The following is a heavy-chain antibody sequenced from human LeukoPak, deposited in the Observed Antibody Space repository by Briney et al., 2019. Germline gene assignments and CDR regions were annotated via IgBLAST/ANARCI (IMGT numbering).Heavy chain of an antibody. CDR1: GGSISSDNW. CDR2: IYHSGST. Sequence: SETLSLTCAVSGGSISSDNWWSWVRQPPGKGLEWIGEIYHSGSTYYNPSLKSRVTISVDTSKNQFSLKLSSVTAADTAVYYCARANHGGVWGSYRYAYYFDYWGQGTLVTVSS. CDR3: ARANHGGVWGSYRYAYYFDY. V-gene: IGHV4-4*02. D-gene: IGHD3-16*02. J-gene: IGHJ4*02.